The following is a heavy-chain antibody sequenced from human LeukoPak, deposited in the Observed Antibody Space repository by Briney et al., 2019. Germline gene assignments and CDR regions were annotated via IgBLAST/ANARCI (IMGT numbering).Heavy chain of an antibody. CDR1: GGTFSSYA. V-gene: IGHV1-69*13. CDR2: IIPIFGTA. Sequence: ASVKVSCKASGGTFSSYAISWVRQAPGQGLEWMGGIIPIFGTANYAQKFQGRVTITADESTSTAYMELSSLRSEDTAVYYCAISHSSGYYYAQSSKIDYWGQGTLVTVSS. CDR3: AISHSSGYYYAQSSKIDY. J-gene: IGHJ4*02. D-gene: IGHD3-22*01.